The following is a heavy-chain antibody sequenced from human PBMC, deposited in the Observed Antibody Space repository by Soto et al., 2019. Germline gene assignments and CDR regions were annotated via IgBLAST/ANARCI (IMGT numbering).Heavy chain of an antibody. CDR1: GGSISSSNW. J-gene: IGHJ4*02. D-gene: IGHD2-8*01. CDR3: TTALYINGLDY. V-gene: IGHV4-4*02. Sequence: SETLSLTCAVSGGSISSSNWWSWVRQPPGKGLEWIGEIHHCGNTNYNPSLRSRVTISLDKSKNQFSLKLSSVTAADAPVFYCTTALYINGLDYRGQGTLATVSS. CDR2: IHHCGNT.